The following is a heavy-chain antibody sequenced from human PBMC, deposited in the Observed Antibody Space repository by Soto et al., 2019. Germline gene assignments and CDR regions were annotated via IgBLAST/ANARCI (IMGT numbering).Heavy chain of an antibody. CDR1: GGSISSAAYC. Sequence: SETLSLTCTVSGGSISSAAYCWIWIRQSPDKGLEWIGHIYDGGTTYSSPSLKGRVTISADTSETQFSLKLSSVSAADTAVYYCARGPSGDKIDYWGQGIQVTVSS. D-gene: IGHD7-27*01. J-gene: IGHJ4*02. CDR2: IYDGGTT. V-gene: IGHV4-30-4*01. CDR3: ARGPSGDKIDY.